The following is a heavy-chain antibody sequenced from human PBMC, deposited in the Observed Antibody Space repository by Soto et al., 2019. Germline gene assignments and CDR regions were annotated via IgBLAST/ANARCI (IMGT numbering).Heavy chain of an antibody. D-gene: IGHD3-22*01. CDR2: IDWDDDK. CDR1: GFSLSTSGMC. V-gene: IGHV2-70*01. J-gene: IGHJ6*02. Sequence: LVNPTQTLTLTCTFSGFSLSTSGMCVSWIRQPPGKALEWLALIDWDDDKYYSTSLKTRLTISKDTSKNQVVLTMTNMDPVDTATYYCARILYYYDSSGYSDYYGMDVWGQGTTVTVSS. CDR3: ARILYYYDSSGYSDYYGMDV.